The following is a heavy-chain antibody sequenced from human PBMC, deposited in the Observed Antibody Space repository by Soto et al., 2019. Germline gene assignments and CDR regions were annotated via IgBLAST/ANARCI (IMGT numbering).Heavy chain of an antibody. J-gene: IGHJ4*02. V-gene: IGHV3-7*05. CDR3: FGGYGWLSDS. CDR1: GSTFSSYW. CDR2: IKQDGSEK. Sequence: EVQLVESGGGLVQPGGSLRLSCAASGSTFSSYWMNWVRQAPGKGLEWVANIKQDGSEKNYVDSVKGRFTISRDNAKNSLYLQINGLRAEDTGVYYCFGGYGWLSDSWGQGTLVTVSS. D-gene: IGHD6-19*01.